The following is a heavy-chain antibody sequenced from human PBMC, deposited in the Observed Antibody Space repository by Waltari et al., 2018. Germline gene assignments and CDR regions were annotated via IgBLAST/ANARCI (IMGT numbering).Heavy chain of an antibody. J-gene: IGHJ4*02. CDR2: IYHSGST. D-gene: IGHD1-26*01. V-gene: IGHV4-38-2*01. Sequence: VQLQESGPGLVKPSETLSLTCAVSGYSISSGYYWGWIRQPPGKGLEWIGSIYHSGSTYYNPSLKSRVTISVDTSKNQFSLKLSSVTAADTAVYYCARVGPGSWVDYWGQGTLVTVSS. CDR1: GYSISSGYY. CDR3: ARVGPGSWVDY.